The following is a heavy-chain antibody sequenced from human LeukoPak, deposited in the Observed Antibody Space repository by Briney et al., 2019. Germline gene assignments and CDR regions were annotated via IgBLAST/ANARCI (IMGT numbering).Heavy chain of an antibody. J-gene: IGHJ5*02. CDR1: GGSINSYY. V-gene: IGHV4-4*07. D-gene: IGHD2-15*01. Sequence: PSETLSLTCTVSGGSINSYYWSWIRQPAGKGLEWIGRIYTSGSTNYNPSLKSRVTMSVDTSKNQFSLKLSSVTAADTAVYYCARDPEPYVGYCSGGSCYSSGWFDPWGQGTLVTVSS. CDR3: ARDPEPYVGYCSGGSCYSSGWFDP. CDR2: IYTSGST.